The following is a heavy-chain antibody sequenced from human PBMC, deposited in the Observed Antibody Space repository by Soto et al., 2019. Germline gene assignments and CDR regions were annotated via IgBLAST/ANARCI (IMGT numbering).Heavy chain of an antibody. V-gene: IGHV4-34*01. D-gene: IGHD3-3*01. CDR2: INHSGST. CDR3: ARHLDFWSGYWNYFDY. CDR1: GGSFSGYY. J-gene: IGHJ4*02. Sequence: SETLSLTCAVYGGSFSGYYWSWIRQPPGKGLGWIGEINHSGSTNHNPSLKSRVTISVDTSKNQFSLKLSSVTAADTAVYYCARHLDFWSGYWNYFDYSGQGTLVTVSS.